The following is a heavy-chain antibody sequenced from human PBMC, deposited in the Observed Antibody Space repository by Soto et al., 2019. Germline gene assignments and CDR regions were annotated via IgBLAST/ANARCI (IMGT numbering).Heavy chain of an antibody. J-gene: IGHJ4*02. CDR3: ARDPKTSGGQHWAFNYFDY. V-gene: IGHV3-30-3*01. CDR1: GFSFSISA. Sequence: QAXGSLRLSCAASGFSFSISAMHWVRQAPVKGPEWVALISYDGTNKFYADSVKGRFTISRDNSKSTLYLQVDSLRPEDAAVYYCARDPKTSGGQHWAFNYFDYWGQGTLVTVSS. CDR2: ISYDGTNK. D-gene: IGHD7-27*01.